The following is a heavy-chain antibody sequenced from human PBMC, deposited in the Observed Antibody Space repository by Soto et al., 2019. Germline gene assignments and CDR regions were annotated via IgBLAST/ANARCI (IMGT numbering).Heavy chain of an antibody. V-gene: IGHV1-69*01. CDR2: VIPLTETP. CDR3: AIGTRSSWTCDF. J-gene: IGHJ4*02. CDR1: GGTFSNYA. D-gene: IGHD6-13*01. Sequence: QVQVVQSGAEVKKPGSSVKVSCKASGGTFSNYAISWVRQAPGNGLEWVGGVIPLTETPVYAPTVQGRLTLTADETTSAAYMALSSLRSDDPAVYYCAIGTRSSWTCDFWGQGTRVTVPS.